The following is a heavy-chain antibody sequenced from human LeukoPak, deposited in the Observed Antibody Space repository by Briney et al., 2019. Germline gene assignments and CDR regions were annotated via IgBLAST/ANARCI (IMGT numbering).Heavy chain of an antibody. CDR2: IYSGGST. CDR3: ARDRADYGDYVFYY. V-gene: IGHV3-66*01. CDR1: GFTVSSNY. Sequence: PGGSLRPSCAASGFTVSSNYMSWVRQAPGKGLEWVAVIYSGGSTYYADSVKGRFTISRDNSKNTLYLQMNSLRAEDTAVYYCARDRADYGDYVFYYWGQGTLVTVSS. D-gene: IGHD4-17*01. J-gene: IGHJ4*02.